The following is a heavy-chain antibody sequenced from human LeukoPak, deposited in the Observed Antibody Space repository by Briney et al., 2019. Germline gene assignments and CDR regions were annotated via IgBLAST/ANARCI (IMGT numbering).Heavy chain of an antibody. CDR1: GGSISTYY. CDR2: IYHSGST. D-gene: IGHD2-2*02. V-gene: IGHV4-59*12. Sequence: SETLSLTCTVSGGSISTYYWSWIRQPPGKGLEWIGYIYHSGSTDYNPSLKSRVTMSVDTSINQFSLKLSSVTAADTAVYYCARDPVPYCSSTGCYKVRYYYYYMDVWGKGTTVTVSS. CDR3: ARDPVPYCSSTGCYKVRYYYYYMDV. J-gene: IGHJ6*03.